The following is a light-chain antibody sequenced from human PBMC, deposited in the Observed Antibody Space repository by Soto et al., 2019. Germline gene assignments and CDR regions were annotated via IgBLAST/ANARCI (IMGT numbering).Light chain of an antibody. J-gene: IGKJ1*01. V-gene: IGKV3-20*01. CDR3: QQYGDAPPT. CDR1: QSVKSNN. CDR2: AAS. Sequence: EIVLTQSPGTLSLSPGERATLSCRASQSVKSNNQLAGYQQPPGQAPRLLIYAASTRATGIPDRFSGSGSGTDFTLTVSRLEPEDFAVYYCQQYGDAPPTFGQGTKVEIK.